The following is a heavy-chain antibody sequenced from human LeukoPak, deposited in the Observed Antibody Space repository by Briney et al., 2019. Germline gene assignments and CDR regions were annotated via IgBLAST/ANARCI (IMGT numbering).Heavy chain of an antibody. CDR3: ARDPELTHYYYYYYMDV. CDR2: ISSSSSYI. Sequence: GGSLRLSCAASGFTFSSYSMNWVRQAPGEGLEWVSSISSSSSYIYYADSVKGRFTISRDNAKNSLYLQMNSLRAEDTAVYYCARDPELTHYYYYYYMDVWGKGTTVTVSS. CDR1: GFTFSSYS. D-gene: IGHD1-26*01. V-gene: IGHV3-21*01. J-gene: IGHJ6*03.